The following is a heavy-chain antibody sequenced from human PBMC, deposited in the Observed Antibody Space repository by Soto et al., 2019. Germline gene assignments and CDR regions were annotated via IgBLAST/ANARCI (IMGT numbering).Heavy chain of an antibody. D-gene: IGHD3-10*01. Sequence: ASVKVSCKASGYTFTGYYMHWVRQAPGQGLEWMGWINPNSGGTNYAQKFQGRVTMTRDTSISTAYMELGRLRSDDTAVYYCARQEWVVRGVMGYWGQGTLVTVSS. CDR3: ARQEWVVRGVMGY. J-gene: IGHJ4*02. CDR2: INPNSGGT. V-gene: IGHV1-2*02. CDR1: GYTFTGYY.